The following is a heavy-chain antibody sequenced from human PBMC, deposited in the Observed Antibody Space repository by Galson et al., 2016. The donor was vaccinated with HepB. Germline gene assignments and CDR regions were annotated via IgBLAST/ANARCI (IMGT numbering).Heavy chain of an antibody. V-gene: IGHV4-61*01. Sequence: LSLTCTVSGGSVSSGSYYWSWIRQPPGKGLEWLGYNYYSGSTNYNPSLKNRVTISVDTSKNQFSLRLTSVTPADTAVYYCARDPRPYFAAFACYFDSWGQGTLVSVSS. CDR2: NYYSGST. CDR1: GGSVSSGSYY. CDR3: ARDPRPYFAAFACYFDS. J-gene: IGHJ4*02. D-gene: IGHD2-15*01.